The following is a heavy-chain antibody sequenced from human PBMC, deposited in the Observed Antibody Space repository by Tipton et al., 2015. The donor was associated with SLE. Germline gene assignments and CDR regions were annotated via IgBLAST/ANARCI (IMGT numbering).Heavy chain of an antibody. CDR3: AREPGYCSGGTCYEFYYYYGMDV. Sequence: TLSLTCTVSGGSNTSGSHYWTWIRQPAGKGLEWIGHIYSSGSPNYSPSLRSRATISVDTSKNQFSLKLSSVTAADTAVYYCAREPGYCSGGTCYEFYYYYGMDVWGQGTTVTVSS. CDR2: IYSSGSP. CDR1: GGSNTSGSHY. D-gene: IGHD2-15*01. J-gene: IGHJ6*02. V-gene: IGHV4-61*09.